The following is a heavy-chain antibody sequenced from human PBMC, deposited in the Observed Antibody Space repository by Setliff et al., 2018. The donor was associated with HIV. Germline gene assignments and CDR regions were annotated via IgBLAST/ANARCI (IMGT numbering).Heavy chain of an antibody. Sequence: ASVKVSCKASGGTFSSYAISWVRQAPGQGLEWMGGVIPISGTVNYAQKFWGRVTITTHESTSTAYMELSSLRSEDTAVYYCARDFGGYCSSMSCPGLFDPWGQGTLVTVSS. V-gene: IGHV1-69*05. CDR2: VIPISGTV. CDR3: ARDFGGYCSSMSCPGLFDP. CDR1: GGTFSSYA. D-gene: IGHD2-2*01. J-gene: IGHJ5*02.